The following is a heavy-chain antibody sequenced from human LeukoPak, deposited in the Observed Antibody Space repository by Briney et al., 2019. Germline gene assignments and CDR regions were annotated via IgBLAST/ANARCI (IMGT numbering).Heavy chain of an antibody. Sequence: GGSLRLSCAASGFTFSSYGMYWVRQAPGKGLEWVAFIRFDGSNKYYADSVKGRFTISRDNSKNTLYLQMNSLRAEDTAVYYCAKDTARIYYYYMTSGAKGPRSPSP. V-gene: IGHV3-30*02. CDR1: GFTFSSYG. D-gene: IGHD5-18*01. CDR3: AKDTARIYYYYMTS. CDR2: IRFDGSNK. J-gene: IGHJ6*03.